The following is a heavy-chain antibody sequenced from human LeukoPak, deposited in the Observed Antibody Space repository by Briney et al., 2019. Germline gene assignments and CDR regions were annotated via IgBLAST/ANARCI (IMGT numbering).Heavy chain of an antibody. V-gene: IGHV1-2*02. Sequence: ASVKVSCKAPGYTFTSYGISWVRQARGQGLEWMGWINPNNGGAKYAQKFQGRVTMTRDTSISTAYMELSRLTSDDTAVYYCARECSRTSCYSDAFDIWGQGTLVTVSS. CDR3: ARECSRTSCYSDAFDI. J-gene: IGHJ3*02. D-gene: IGHD2-2*01. CDR1: GYTFTSYG. CDR2: INPNNGGA.